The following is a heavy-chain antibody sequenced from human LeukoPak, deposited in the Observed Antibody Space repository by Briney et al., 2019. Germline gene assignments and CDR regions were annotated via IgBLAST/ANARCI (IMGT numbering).Heavy chain of an antibody. Sequence: SETLSLTCTVSGGSISSGSYYWSWIRQPPGKGLEWIGHIYYSGGTYYNSSLKSRVAISVDTSKNQFYLKVSSVTAADTAVYYCAIGPVEMATTWGQGTLVTVS. CDR1: GGSISSGSYY. J-gene: IGHJ5*02. CDR2: IYYSGGT. V-gene: IGHV4-39*07. D-gene: IGHD5-24*01. CDR3: AIGPVEMATT.